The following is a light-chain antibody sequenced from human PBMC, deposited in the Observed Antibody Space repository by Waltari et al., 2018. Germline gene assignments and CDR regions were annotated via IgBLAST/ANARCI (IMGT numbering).Light chain of an antibody. J-gene: IGLJ3*02. Sequence: NFMLTQPHSVSESPGKTVTISCTRSSGSIASNYVQWYQQRPGSAPTTVIYEYNQRPSGVPDRFSGSIDSSSNSASLTISGLKTEDEADYYCQSYDDNNRRVFGGGTKLTVL. CDR1: SGSIASNY. V-gene: IGLV6-57*04. CDR3: QSYDDNNRRV. CDR2: EYN.